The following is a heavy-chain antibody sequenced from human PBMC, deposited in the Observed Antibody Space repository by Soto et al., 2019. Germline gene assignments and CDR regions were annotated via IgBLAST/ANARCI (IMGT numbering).Heavy chain of an antibody. D-gene: IGHD3-10*01. CDR3: TKSLNHYGMDV. V-gene: IGHV1-2*04. CDR2: INPNTGGT. Sequence: ASAKVSCKASGYTFTAYYVHWVRRAPGQGLEWMGWINPNTGGTKYAQKFQGWDTMTRDTSISTAYMELSRLRSDDTAMYYCTKSLNHYGMDVWGQGTTVTVSS. CDR1: GYTFTAYY. J-gene: IGHJ6*02.